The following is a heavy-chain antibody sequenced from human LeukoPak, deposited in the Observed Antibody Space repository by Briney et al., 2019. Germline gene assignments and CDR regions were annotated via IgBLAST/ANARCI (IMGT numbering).Heavy chain of an antibody. D-gene: IGHD5-24*01. CDR3: AKDRDGQKRWANRGAFDY. CDR1: GFTFSSYG. Sequence: PGGSLRLSCAASGFTFSSYGMHWVRQAPGKGLEWVAVISYDGSNKYYADSVKGRFTISRDNSKNTLYLQMNSLRAEDTAVYYCAKDRDGQKRWANRGAFDYWGQGTLVTVSS. V-gene: IGHV3-30*18. CDR2: ISYDGSNK. J-gene: IGHJ4*02.